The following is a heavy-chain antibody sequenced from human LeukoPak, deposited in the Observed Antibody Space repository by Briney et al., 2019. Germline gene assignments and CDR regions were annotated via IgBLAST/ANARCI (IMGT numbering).Heavy chain of an antibody. Sequence: SQTLSLTCAISGDSVSSNSAAWNWIRQSPSRGLEWLGRTYYRSKWYNDYAVSAKSRITINPDTSKNQFSLQLNSVTPEDTAVYYCARESITMVRGVIWWFDPWGQGTLVTVSS. CDR1: GDSVSSNSAA. D-gene: IGHD3-10*01. CDR3: ARESITMVRGVIWWFDP. V-gene: IGHV6-1*01. CDR2: TYYRSKWYN. J-gene: IGHJ5*02.